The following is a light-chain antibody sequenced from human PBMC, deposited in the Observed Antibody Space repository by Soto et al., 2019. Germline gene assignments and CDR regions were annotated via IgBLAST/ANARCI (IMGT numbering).Light chain of an antibody. CDR1: QSVSSN. CDR3: QQYNVWPQT. V-gene: IGKV3-15*01. CDR2: SVS. J-gene: IGKJ1*01. Sequence: IVMTQSPGTLSVSPGERVTLSCRASQSVSSNLAWYQQRPGQAPRLLIYSVSSRDTDIPARFSGGGSGTEFTLTINSLQTEDFGVYYRQQYNVWPQTFGQGTKVDIK.